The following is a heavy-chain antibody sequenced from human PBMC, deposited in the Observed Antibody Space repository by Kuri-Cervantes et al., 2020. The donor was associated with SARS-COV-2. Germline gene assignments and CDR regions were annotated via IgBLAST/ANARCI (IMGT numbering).Heavy chain of an antibody. J-gene: IGHJ4*02. Sequence: GESLKISCAASGFTFSSYSMNWVRQAPGKGLEWVSSISSSSSYIYYADSVKGRFTISRDNAKNSLYLQMNSLRAEDTAVYYCARETSGYYCLDFGYWGQGTLVTVSS. CDR2: ISSSSSYI. D-gene: IGHD3-22*01. CDR3: ARETSGYYCLDFGY. V-gene: IGHV3-21*01. CDR1: GFTFSSYS.